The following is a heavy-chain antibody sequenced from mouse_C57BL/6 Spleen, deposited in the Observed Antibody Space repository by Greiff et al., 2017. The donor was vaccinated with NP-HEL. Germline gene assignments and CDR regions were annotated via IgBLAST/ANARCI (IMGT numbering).Heavy chain of an antibody. CDR3: ASTMVTNWYFDV. J-gene: IGHJ1*03. V-gene: IGHV1-52*01. CDR1: GYTFTSYW. CDR2: IDPSDSET. D-gene: IGHD2-2*01. Sequence: QVQLQQPGAELVRPGSSVKLSCKASGYTFTSYWMHWVKQRPIQGLEWIGNIDPSDSETHYNQKFKDKATLTVDKSSSTAYMQLSSLTSEDSAVYYCASTMVTNWYFDVWGTGTTVTVSS.